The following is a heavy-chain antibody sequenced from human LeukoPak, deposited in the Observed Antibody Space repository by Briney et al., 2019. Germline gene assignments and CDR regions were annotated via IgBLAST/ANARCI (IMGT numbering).Heavy chain of an antibody. CDR1: GDSIRSDH. CDR3: ARGTYYYDSSGYAAFDY. J-gene: IGHJ4*02. CDR2: IYTSGST. D-gene: IGHD3-22*01. V-gene: IGHV4-4*07. Sequence: SETLSLTCTVSGDSIRSDHWSWIRQPPGKGLEWIGRIYTSGSTNYNPSLKSRVTMSVDTSKNQFSLKLSSVTAADTAVYYCARGTYYYDSSGYAAFDYWGQGTLVTVSS.